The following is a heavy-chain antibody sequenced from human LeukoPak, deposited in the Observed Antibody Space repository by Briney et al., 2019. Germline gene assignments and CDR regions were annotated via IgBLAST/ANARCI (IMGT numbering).Heavy chain of an antibody. CDR2: INPGDSDT. Sequence: GESLKISCQASGYSFTSSWIGWARQMRGKGLEWMAIINPGDSDTRYSPSFQGQVTISADKSINTVYFQWGSLKASDTAMYYCARQPGAGWFDPWGQGTLVTVSS. V-gene: IGHV5-51*01. CDR1: GYSFTSSW. CDR3: ARQPGAGWFDP. D-gene: IGHD3-10*01. J-gene: IGHJ5*02.